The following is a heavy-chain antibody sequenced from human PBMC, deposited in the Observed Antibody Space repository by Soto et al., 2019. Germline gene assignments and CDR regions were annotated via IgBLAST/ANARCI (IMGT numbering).Heavy chain of an antibody. CDR1: GFTLSSYS. Sequence: GGSLRLSCAASGFTLSSYSMNWVRQAPGKGLEWVSYISSSSSVIYYADSVKGRFTISRDNAKNSLYLHMNSLRAEDTAMYYCARDLVVVVTATSAFDIWGQGTMVTVSS. CDR3: ARDLVVVVTATSAFDI. D-gene: IGHD2-15*01. J-gene: IGHJ3*02. CDR2: ISSSSSVI. V-gene: IGHV3-48*01.